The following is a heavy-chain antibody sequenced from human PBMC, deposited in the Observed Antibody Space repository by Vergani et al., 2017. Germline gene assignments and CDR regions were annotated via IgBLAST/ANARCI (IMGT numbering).Heavy chain of an antibody. J-gene: IGHJ5*02. CDR2: ISTYNGNT. V-gene: IGHV1-18*04. CDR3: ARQIIAAAGNNWFDP. Sequence: QVQLVQSGAEVKKPGASVKVSCKASGYTFTTYGITWVRQAPGQGLEWMGWISTYNGNTNYAQNLQGRVTMTTDTSTSTAYMELRSLRSEDTAVFYCARQIIAAAGNNWFDPWGQGTLVTVSS. D-gene: IGHD6-13*01. CDR1: GYTFTTYG.